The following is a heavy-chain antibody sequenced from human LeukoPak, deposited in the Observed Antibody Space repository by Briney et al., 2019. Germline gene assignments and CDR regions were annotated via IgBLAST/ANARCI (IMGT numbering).Heavy chain of an antibody. CDR3: ARAGAYYDILTGYYSHGMDV. V-gene: IGHV4-59*01. D-gene: IGHD3-9*01. CDR2: IYYSGCS. J-gene: IGHJ6*02. Sequence: TSETLSLTCTVSGVSISSYYWSWIRQPPGKGLEWFGYIYYSGCSNYNPSLKSRVTISVDTSKNQFSLKLSSVTAADTAVYYCARAGAYYDILTGYYSHGMDVWGQGTTVTVSS. CDR1: GVSISSYY.